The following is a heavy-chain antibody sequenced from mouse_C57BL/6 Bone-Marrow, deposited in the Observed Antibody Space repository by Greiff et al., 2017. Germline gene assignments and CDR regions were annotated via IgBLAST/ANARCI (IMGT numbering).Heavy chain of an antibody. CDR1: GYTFTGYW. V-gene: IGHV1-9*01. J-gene: IGHJ1*03. Sequence: QVQLQQSGAELMKPGASVKLSCTATGYTFTGYWIEWVKQRPGHGLEWIGEILPGSGSTNYNEKFKGKATFTADTSSNTAYIQLSSRTTDDSAIYYCARYPYWYFDVWGTGTTVTVSS. CDR2: ILPGSGST. CDR3: ARYPYWYFDV.